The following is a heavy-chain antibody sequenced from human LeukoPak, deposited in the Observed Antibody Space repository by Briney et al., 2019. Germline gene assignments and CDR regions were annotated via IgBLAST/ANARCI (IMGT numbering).Heavy chain of an antibody. V-gene: IGHV1-2*06. J-gene: IGHJ1*01. CDR3: ARVPYYDSSGYTEYFQH. CDR2: INPNSGGT. Sequence: GASVKVSCKASGYTFTGYYMHWVRQAPGQGLEWMGRINPNSGGTNYAQKFQGRVTMTRDTSISTAYMELSRLRSDDTAAYYCARVPYYDSSGYTEYFQHWGQGTLVTVSS. CDR1: GYTFTGYY. D-gene: IGHD3-22*01.